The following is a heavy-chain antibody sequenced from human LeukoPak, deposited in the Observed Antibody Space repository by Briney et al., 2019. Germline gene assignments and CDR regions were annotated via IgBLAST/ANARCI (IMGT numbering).Heavy chain of an antibody. D-gene: IGHD1-26*01. CDR3: ARDNIVGATTGYYYGMDV. CDR2: INPNSGGT. CDR1: GYTFTGYY. V-gene: IGHV1-2*06. J-gene: IGHJ6*02. Sequence: ASVKVSCKASGYTFTGYYMHRVRQAPGQGLEWMGRINPNSGGTNYAQKFQGRVTITADESTSTAYMELSSLRSEDTAVYYCARDNIVGATTGYYYGMDVWGQGTTVTVSS.